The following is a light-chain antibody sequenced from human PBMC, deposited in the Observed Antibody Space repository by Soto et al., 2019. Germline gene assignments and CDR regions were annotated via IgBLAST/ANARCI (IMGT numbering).Light chain of an antibody. V-gene: IGLV1-36*01. CDR1: SSNIGKNA. J-gene: IGLJ2*01. Sequence: QAVVTQPSSVSEAPRQRVTISCSGSSSNIGKNAVTWYQQVPGKAPKLIIYYDDLLPSGVSDRFSGSKSGSSASLAISGLQSEDEADYYCADCDDSLNGPVFGGGTKVTVL. CDR2: YDD. CDR3: ADCDDSLNGPV.